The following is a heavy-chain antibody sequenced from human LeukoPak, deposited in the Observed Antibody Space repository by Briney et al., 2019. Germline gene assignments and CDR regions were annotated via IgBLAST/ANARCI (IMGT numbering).Heavy chain of an antibody. D-gene: IGHD6-13*01. J-gene: IGHJ4*02. CDR3: ARGRLASAGGIGLDY. CDR2: INSDGSST. CDR1: GFTFSIYW. Sequence: PGGSLRLSCAASGFTFSIYWMHWVRQAPGKGLVWVSRINSDGSSTNYADSVKGRFTISRDNAKNTLLLQMNSLRAEDTAVYYCARGRLASAGGIGLDYWGRGTLVTVSS. V-gene: IGHV3-74*01.